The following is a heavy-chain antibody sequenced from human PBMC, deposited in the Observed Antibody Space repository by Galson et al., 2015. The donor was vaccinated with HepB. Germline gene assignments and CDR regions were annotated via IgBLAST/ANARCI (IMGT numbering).Heavy chain of an antibody. Sequence: SLRLSCAASGFTFSNYGMYWVRQAPGKGLEWMAVISYDGSYQYYADSVRGRFTISRDNSKNTLYLQVNSLGGEDTAVYFCAREVTLTSSWYYYGMDVWGHGTTVIVSS. CDR3: AREVTLTSSWYYYGMDV. CDR1: GFTFSNYG. CDR2: ISYDGSYQ. V-gene: IGHV3-30*19. J-gene: IGHJ6*02. D-gene: IGHD6-13*01.